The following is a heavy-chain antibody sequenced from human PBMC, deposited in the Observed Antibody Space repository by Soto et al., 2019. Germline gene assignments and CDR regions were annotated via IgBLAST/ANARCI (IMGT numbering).Heavy chain of an antibody. CDR3: ARDSLGVVQVGSRSSYFDY. CDR1: GGSISSGGYY. D-gene: IGHD3-3*01. J-gene: IGHJ4*02. V-gene: IGHV4-31*03. Sequence: SETLSLTCTVSGGSISSGGYYWSWIRQHPGKGLEWIGYIYYSGSTYYNPSLKSRVTISVDTSKNQFSLKLSSVTAADTAVYYCARDSLGVVQVGSRSSYFDYWGQGTRVAVSS. CDR2: IYYSGST.